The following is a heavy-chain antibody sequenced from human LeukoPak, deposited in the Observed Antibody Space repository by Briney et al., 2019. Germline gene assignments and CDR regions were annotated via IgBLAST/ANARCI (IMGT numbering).Heavy chain of an antibody. CDR3: AKDLDSSGWYSLY. D-gene: IGHD6-19*01. V-gene: IGHV3-30*18. J-gene: IGHJ4*02. CDR1: AFTFSSYG. CDR2: ISYDGSNK. Sequence: GGSLRLSCAASAFTFSSYGMHWVRQAPGKGLEWVAVISYDGSNKYYADSVKGRFTISRDNSKNTLYLQMNSLRAEDTAVYYCAKDLDSSGWYSLYWGQGTLVTVSS.